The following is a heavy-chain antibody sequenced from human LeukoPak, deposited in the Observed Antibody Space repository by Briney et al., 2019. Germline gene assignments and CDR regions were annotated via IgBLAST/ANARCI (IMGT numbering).Heavy chain of an antibody. D-gene: IGHD3-22*01. CDR3: ARRTDGYYLANYFDY. V-gene: IGHV2-5*02. Sequence: SGPTLVNPTQTLTLTCTFSGFSLSTSGVGVGWIRQPPGKALEWLALIYWDDDKRYSPSLKSRLTITKDTSKNQVVLTMTNMDPVDTATYYCARRTDGYYLANYFDYWGQGTLVTVSS. CDR1: GFSLSTSGVG. J-gene: IGHJ4*02. CDR2: IYWDDDK.